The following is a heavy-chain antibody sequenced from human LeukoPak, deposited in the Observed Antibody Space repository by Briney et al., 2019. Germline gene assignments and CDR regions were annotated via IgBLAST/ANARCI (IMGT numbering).Heavy chain of an antibody. CDR3: TTVDLNWNYCLDY. CDR2: IKSKTDGGTT. D-gene: IGHD1-7*01. Sequence: GGSLRLSCAASGFTFSTAWMSWVRQAPGKGLEWVSRIKSKTDGGTTDYAAPVKGRFTISRDDSKNTLYLQMNSLKTEDTAVYYCTTVDLNWNYCLDYWGQGTLVTVSS. CDR1: GFTFSTAW. J-gene: IGHJ4*02. V-gene: IGHV3-15*01.